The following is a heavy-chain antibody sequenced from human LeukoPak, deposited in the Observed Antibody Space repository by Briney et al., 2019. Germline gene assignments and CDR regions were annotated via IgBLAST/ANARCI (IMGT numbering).Heavy chain of an antibody. J-gene: IGHJ5*02. CDR3: ARELSYYYDSSGYYPNWFDP. Sequence: SETLSLTCTVSGGSISSSSYYWGWIRQPPGKGLEWIGSIYYGGSTYYNPSLKSRVTISVDTSKNQFSLKLSSVTAADTAVYYCARELSYYYDSSGYYPNWFDPWGQGTLVTVSS. D-gene: IGHD3-22*01. CDR2: IYYGGST. V-gene: IGHV4-39*07. CDR1: GGSISSSSYY.